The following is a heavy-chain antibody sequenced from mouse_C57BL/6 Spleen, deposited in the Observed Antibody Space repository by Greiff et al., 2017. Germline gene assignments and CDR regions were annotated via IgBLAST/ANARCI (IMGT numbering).Heavy chain of an antibody. CDR3: ASSSLTFDY. D-gene: IGHD1-1*01. J-gene: IGHJ2*01. Sequence: QVQLQQSGPELVKPGASVKISCKASGYAFSSSWMNWVKQRPGKGLEWIGRMYPGDGDTNYNGKFKGKATLTADKSSSTAYMQLSSLTSEDSAVYFCASSSLTFDYWGQGTTLTVSS. CDR1: GYAFSSSW. V-gene: IGHV1-82*01. CDR2: MYPGDGDT.